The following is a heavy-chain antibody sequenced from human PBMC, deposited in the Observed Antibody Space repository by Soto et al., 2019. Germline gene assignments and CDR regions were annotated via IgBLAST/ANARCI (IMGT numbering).Heavy chain of an antibody. V-gene: IGHV3-33*01. CDR3: AREGMNYGSGSYAELDY. Sequence: QVQLVESGGGVVQPGRSLRLSCAASGFTFSSYGMHWVRQAPGKGLEWVAVIWYDGSNKYYADSVKGRFTISRDNSKNTLYLQMNSLRAEDTAVYYCAREGMNYGSGSYAELDYWGQGTLVTVSS. CDR1: GFTFSSYG. CDR2: IWYDGSNK. D-gene: IGHD3-10*01. J-gene: IGHJ4*02.